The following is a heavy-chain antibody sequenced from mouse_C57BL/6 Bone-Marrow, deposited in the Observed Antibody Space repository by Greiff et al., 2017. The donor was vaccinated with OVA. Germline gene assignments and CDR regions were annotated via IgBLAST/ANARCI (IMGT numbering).Heavy chain of an antibody. J-gene: IGHJ1*03. D-gene: IGHD1-1*01. CDR3: ARQGAVVDDWYFDV. V-gene: IGHV5-12*01. Sequence: EVHLVESGGGLVQPGGSLKLSCAASGFTFSDYYMYWVRQTPEKRLEWVAYISNGGGSTYYPDTVKGRFTISRDSAKNTLYLQMSRLKSEDTAMYYCARQGAVVDDWYFDVWGTGTTVTVSS. CDR1: GFTFSDYY. CDR2: ISNGGGST.